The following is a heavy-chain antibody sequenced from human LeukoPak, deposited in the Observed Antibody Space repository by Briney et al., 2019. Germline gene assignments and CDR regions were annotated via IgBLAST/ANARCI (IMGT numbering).Heavy chain of an antibody. CDR1: GGTFSRND. Sequence: SVKVSCTASGGTFSRNDISWVRQAPGQGLEWMGGIMPLFGTAKNAHKFQGRVTITADKSTSTAYMELSSLRSEDTAVYYCASGRTDIVVVPATLRNYYFDYWGQGTLVTVSS. V-gene: IGHV1-69*06. CDR3: ASGRTDIVVVPATLRNYYFDY. D-gene: IGHD2-2*01. J-gene: IGHJ4*02. CDR2: IMPLFGTA.